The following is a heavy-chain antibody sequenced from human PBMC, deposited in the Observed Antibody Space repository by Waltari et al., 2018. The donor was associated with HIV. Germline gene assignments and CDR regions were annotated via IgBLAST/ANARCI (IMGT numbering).Heavy chain of an antibody. J-gene: IGHJ4*02. Sequence: QVQLAQSGAEVKSPGASVKVACRVSGYTFVAYNIHWVRQAPDEGLEWVGWINPGNGDTDYAQKLQHWVSMTRDTSTNEVYLTLNKVRSDDTAIYYCARGERATWANFDFWGQGTLVSVSS. CDR2: INPGNGDT. CDR3: ARGERATWANFDF. V-gene: IGHV1-2*04. CDR1: GYTFVAYN. D-gene: IGHD1-26*01.